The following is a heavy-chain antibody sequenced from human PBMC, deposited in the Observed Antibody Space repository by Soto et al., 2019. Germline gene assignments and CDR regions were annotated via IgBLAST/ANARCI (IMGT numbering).Heavy chain of an antibody. CDR1: GFTFSSYA. V-gene: IGHV3-30-3*01. J-gene: IGHJ6*02. CDR2: ISYDGSNK. CDR3: ARGDYYGSGSRQYYYYGMDV. D-gene: IGHD3-10*01. Sequence: GGSLRLSCAASGFTFSSYAMHWVRQAPGKGLEWVAVISYDGSNKYYADSVKGRFTISRDNSKNTLYLQMNSLRAEDTAVYYCARGDYYGSGSRQYYYYGMDVWGQGTTVTVS.